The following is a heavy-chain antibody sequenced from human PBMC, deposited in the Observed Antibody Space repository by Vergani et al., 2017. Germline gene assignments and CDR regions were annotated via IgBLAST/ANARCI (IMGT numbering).Heavy chain of an antibody. CDR3: AKDLSRIQLWLIPVDY. J-gene: IGHJ4*02. CDR1: GFTFSSYA. V-gene: IGHV3-23*01. Sequence: EVQLLESGGGLVQPGGSLRLSCAASGFTFSSYAMSWVRQAPGKGLEWVSAISGSGGSTYYADSVKGRFTISRDNSKNTLYLQMNSLRAEDTAVYYCAKDLSRIQLWLIPVDYWGQGTLVTVSS. D-gene: IGHD5-18*01. CDR2: ISGSGGST.